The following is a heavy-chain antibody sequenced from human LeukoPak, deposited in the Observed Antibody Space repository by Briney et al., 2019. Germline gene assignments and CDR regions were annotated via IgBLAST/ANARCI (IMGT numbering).Heavy chain of an antibody. CDR3: ARVQYQLLFEGNWFDP. D-gene: IGHD2-2*01. J-gene: IGHJ5*02. Sequence: GASVKVSCKASGYTFTGYYIHWVRQAPGQGLEWMGWINPNSGDTYYAQKFQGRVTMTRDTSISTAYMDLNSLISDDTAVYYCARVQYQLLFEGNWFDPWDQGTLVTVSS. CDR1: GYTFTGYY. V-gene: IGHV1-2*02. CDR2: INPNSGDT.